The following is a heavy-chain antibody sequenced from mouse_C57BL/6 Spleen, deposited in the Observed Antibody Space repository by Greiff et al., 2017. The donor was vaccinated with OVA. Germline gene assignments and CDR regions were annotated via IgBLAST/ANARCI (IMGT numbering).Heavy chain of an antibody. D-gene: IGHD1-1*01. CDR3: ARDRGLITTVYYFDY. CDR1: GFTFSSYA. Sequence: EVMLVESGGGLVKPGGSLKLSCAASGFTFSSYAMSWVRQTPEKRLEWVATISDGGSYTYYPDNVKGRFTISRDNAKNNLYLQMSHLKSEDTAMYYCARDRGLITTVYYFDYWGQGTTLTVSS. V-gene: IGHV5-4*01. J-gene: IGHJ2*01. CDR2: ISDGGSYT.